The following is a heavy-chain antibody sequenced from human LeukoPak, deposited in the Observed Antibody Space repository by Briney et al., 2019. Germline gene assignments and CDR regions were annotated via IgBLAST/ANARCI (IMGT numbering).Heavy chain of an antibody. J-gene: IGHJ6*02. D-gene: IGHD3-10*01. V-gene: IGHV1-69*13. CDR2: IIPIFGTA. CDR3: ARVPVSRYSGPVYGMDV. CDR1: GGTFSSYT. Sequence: ASVKVSCKASGGTFSSYTISWVRHAPGQGLEWMGGIIPIFGTANYAQKFQGRVTITADESTSTAYMELSSLRSEDTAVYYCARVPVSRYSGPVYGMDVWGQGTTVTVSS.